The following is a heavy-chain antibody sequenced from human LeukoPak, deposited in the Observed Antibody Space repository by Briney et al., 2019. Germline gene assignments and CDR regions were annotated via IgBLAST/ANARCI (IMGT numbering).Heavy chain of an antibody. D-gene: IGHD2-15*01. CDR3: ARAGRGSGLFDY. Sequence: PSETLSLTCAVYGGSFSGYYWSWIRQPPGKGLEWIGEINHSGSTNYNPSLKSRVTISVDTSKNQFSLKLSSVTAADTAVYYCARAGRGSGLFDYWGQGTLVTVSS. V-gene: IGHV4-34*01. CDR1: GGSFSGYY. J-gene: IGHJ4*02. CDR2: INHSGST.